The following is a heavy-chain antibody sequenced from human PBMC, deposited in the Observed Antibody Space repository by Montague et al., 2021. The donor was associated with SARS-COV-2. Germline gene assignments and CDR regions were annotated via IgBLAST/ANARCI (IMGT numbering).Heavy chain of an antibody. V-gene: IGHV4-59*01. Sequence: SETLSLTCTVSGGSISRYFWTWIRQSPGKGLEWIGYIHNSGSTNXXPSLTSRVTISVDTSKNQFSLKLSSVAAADTAVYYCARVGRGSSWYEVAFDVWGQGTMVTVSS. CDR3: ARVGRGSSWYEVAFDV. J-gene: IGHJ3*01. CDR1: GGSISRYF. D-gene: IGHD6-13*01. CDR2: IHNSGST.